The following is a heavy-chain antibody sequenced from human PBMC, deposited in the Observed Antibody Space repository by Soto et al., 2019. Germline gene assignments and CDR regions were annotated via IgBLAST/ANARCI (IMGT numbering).Heavy chain of an antibody. D-gene: IGHD2-2*01. V-gene: IGHV3-30*03. Sequence: QVQLVESGGGVVQPGRSLRLSCAASGFTFITYAMHWVRQAPGKGLEWVAVLSYDGSNKYYAYSVKGRFTISRDNSKNTLYLQMNSLRAYDTAVYYCARVVPAAMYYYYGMDFWGQGTTVTVSS. CDR3: ARVVPAAMYYYYGMDF. CDR2: LSYDGSNK. CDR1: GFTFITYA. J-gene: IGHJ6*02.